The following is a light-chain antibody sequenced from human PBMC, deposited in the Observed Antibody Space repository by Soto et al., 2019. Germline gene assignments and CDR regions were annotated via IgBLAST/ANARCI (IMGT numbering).Light chain of an antibody. CDR1: QGIGNH. CDR3: LPHHAFPWM. Sequence: DIQMTQSPSSLSASVGDRVTITCRASQGIGNHLGWYQHKPGEAPKRLIYDASTLQSGVTSRFRGTGSRTEFTLTINSLQPEDFATYDCLPHHAFPWMFGRGPKVEIK. V-gene: IGKV1-17*01. J-gene: IGKJ1*01. CDR2: DAS.